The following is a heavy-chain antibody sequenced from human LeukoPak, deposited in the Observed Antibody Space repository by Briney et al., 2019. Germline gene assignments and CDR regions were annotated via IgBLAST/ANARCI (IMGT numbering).Heavy chain of an antibody. V-gene: IGHV3-23*01. CDR2: ISGSGGST. D-gene: IGHD3-9*01. CDR3: AKLRYFDWLSDVDY. CDR1: GFNFSSYA. Sequence: GGSLRLSCAASGFNFSSYAMSWVRQAPGKGLEWVSAISGSGGSTYYADSVKGRFTISRDNSKNTLYLQMNSLKAEDTAVYYCAKLRYFDWLSDVDYWGQGTLVTVSS. J-gene: IGHJ4*02.